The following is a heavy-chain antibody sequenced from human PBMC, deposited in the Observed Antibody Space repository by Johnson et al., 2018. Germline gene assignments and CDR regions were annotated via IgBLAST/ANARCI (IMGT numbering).Heavy chain of an antibody. D-gene: IGHD2-2*01. V-gene: IGHV3-9*01. CDR1: GFTFDDYA. Sequence: VQLVQSGGGLVQPGRSLRLSCAASGFTFDDYAMHWVRQAPGKGLAWVSGISWNSGSIGYADSVKGRFTISRDNAKNSLYLQMNSLRGEDTALYYCASGGNIVVGPAVLRMDVWGQGTTVTVAS. CDR3: ASGGNIVVGPAVLRMDV. J-gene: IGHJ6*02. CDR2: ISWNSGSI.